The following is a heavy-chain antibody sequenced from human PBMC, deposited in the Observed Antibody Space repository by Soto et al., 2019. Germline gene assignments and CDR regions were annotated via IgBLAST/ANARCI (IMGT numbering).Heavy chain of an antibody. CDR2: IYSRGRT. J-gene: IGHJ6*02. CDR3: ARAAMEYGRRHLNYYGINV. V-gene: IGHV4-59*01. D-gene: IGHD2-8*01. CDR1: ARSISSYY. Sequence: SETLSLTSTVSARSISSYYWSWVRQPPGKGREWIGSIYSRGRTNYNPSLKSRVTISVDTSTKQFSLKLSSVTAAHPAVYYCARAAMEYGRRHLNYYGINVWGQGTTVTVSS.